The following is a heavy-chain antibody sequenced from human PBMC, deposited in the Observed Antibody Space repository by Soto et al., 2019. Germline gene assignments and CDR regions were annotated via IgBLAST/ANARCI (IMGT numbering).Heavy chain of an antibody. D-gene: IGHD1-26*01. Sequence: KASETLSLTCTVSGGSISSYYWSWIRQPPGKGLEWIGYIYYSGSTNYNPSLKSRVTISVDTSKNQFSLKLSSVTAADTAVYYCARDPVGATGGVAAPYDYWGQGTLVTVSS. CDR1: GGSISSYY. J-gene: IGHJ4*02. V-gene: IGHV4-59*01. CDR3: ARDPVGATGGVAAPYDY. CDR2: IYYSGST.